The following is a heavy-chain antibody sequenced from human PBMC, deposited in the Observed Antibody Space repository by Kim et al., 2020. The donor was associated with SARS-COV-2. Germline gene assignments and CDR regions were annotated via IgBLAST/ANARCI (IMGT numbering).Heavy chain of an antibody. CDR2: IYSGGST. D-gene: IGHD6-6*01. J-gene: IGHJ4*02. CDR3: AREKSIAARSGYYFDY. Sequence: GGSLRLSCAASGFTVSSNYMSWVRQAPGKGLEWVSVIYSGGSTYYADSVKGRFTISRDNSKNTLYLQMNSLRAEDTAVYYCAREKSIAARSGYYFDYWGQGTLGTVSS. V-gene: IGHV3-53*01. CDR1: GFTVSSNY.